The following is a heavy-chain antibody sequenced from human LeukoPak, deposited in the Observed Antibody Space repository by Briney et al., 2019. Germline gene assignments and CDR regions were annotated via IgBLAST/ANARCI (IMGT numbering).Heavy chain of an antibody. V-gene: IGHV4-61*01. J-gene: IGHJ3*02. D-gene: IGHD1-26*01. CDR2: IYCSGST. CDR1: GGSVSSGSYY. Sequence: SETLSLTCTVSGGSVSSGSYYWSWIRQPPGKGLEWIGYIYCSGSTNYNPSLKSRVTISVDTSKNQFSLKLSSVTAADTAVYYCARALGATGAFDIWGQGTMVTVSS. CDR3: ARALGATGAFDI.